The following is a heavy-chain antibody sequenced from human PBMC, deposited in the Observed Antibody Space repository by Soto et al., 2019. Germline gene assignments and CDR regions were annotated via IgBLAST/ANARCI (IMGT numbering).Heavy chain of an antibody. V-gene: IGHV1-69*01. J-gene: IGHJ6*02. CDR2: IIPIFGTA. CDR3: ARRIAVADYKGYYYYGMDV. CDR1: GGTFSSYA. Sequence: VQVPCKASGGTFSSYAISWVRQPPGQGLEWMGGIIPIFGTANYAQKFQGRVTITADESTSTAYMELSSLRSEDTAMYYCARRIAVADYKGYYYYGMDVWGQGTTVTVSS. D-gene: IGHD6-19*01.